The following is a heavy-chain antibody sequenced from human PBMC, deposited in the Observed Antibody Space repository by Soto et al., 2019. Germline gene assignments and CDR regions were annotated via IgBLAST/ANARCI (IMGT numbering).Heavy chain of an antibody. CDR3: ARQRTTVVTQDYFDH. J-gene: IGHJ4*02. CDR1: GESISSRSYY. CDR2: IYYSERT. V-gene: IGHV4-39*01. D-gene: IGHD2-21*02. Sequence: SETLSLTCIVSGESISSRSYYWGWIRQPPGKGLEWIGSIYYSERTYYNPTFKSRVTISIDTAKKQFSLRLSSVTATDTAVYYCARQRTTVVTQDYFDHWGQGALVTVSS.